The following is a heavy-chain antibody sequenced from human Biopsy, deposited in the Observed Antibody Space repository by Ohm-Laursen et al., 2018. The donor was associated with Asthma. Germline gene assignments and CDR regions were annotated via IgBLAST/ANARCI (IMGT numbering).Heavy chain of an antibody. CDR3: ARAVDYSHYYGIDV. CDR1: GYTFNSAG. V-gene: IGHV1-18*01. Sequence: SSAKVSCKNSGYTFNSAGINWVRQAPGQGLVWMGWISVYNGNTKVAQKLQDRVTMITDTSTSIACMELRSLRCDDTAVYFCARAVDYSHYYGIDVWGQGTTVTVS. J-gene: IGHJ6*02. CDR2: ISVYNGNT. D-gene: IGHD3-10*01.